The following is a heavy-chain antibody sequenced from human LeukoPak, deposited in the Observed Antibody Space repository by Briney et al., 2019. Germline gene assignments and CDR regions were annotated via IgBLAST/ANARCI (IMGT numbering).Heavy chain of an antibody. CDR2: IYHSGST. D-gene: IGHD1-26*01. Sequence: SETLSLTCAVSGGSISSSNWWSWVRQPPGKGLEWIGEIYHSGSTNYNPSLKSRVTISVDKSENQFSLKLSSVTAADTAVYYCARDKSSGSYSAWFDPWGQGPLVTVSS. CDR1: GGSISSSNW. V-gene: IGHV4-4*02. J-gene: IGHJ5*02. CDR3: ARDKSSGSYSAWFDP.